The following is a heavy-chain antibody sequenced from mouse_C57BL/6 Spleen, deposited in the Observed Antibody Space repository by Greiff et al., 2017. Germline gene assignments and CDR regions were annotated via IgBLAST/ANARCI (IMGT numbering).Heavy chain of an antibody. CDR1: GFTFRDYG. D-gene: IGHD1-2*01. J-gene: IGHJ1*03. CDR3: ARNIGVRPHWYIDV. V-gene: IGHV5-17*01. Sequence: EVQLVESGGGLVKPGGSLKLSCAASGFTFRDYGMHWVRQAPERGLEWVAYIRSGSSTIYYADTVKCRFTISRDNAKNTLFLQRTSLRSEDTAMYYCARNIGVRPHWYIDVWGTGTTVTVSS. CDR2: IRSGSSTI.